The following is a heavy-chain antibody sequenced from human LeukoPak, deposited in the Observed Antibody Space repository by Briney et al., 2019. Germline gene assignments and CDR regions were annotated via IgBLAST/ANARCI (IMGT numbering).Heavy chain of an antibody. Sequence: PGGSLRLSCAASGFTFSSHWMSWVRQAPGKGLEWVSVFYSGGSTYYADSVKGRFTIARDNSKNTLYLQMSGLRAEDTAVYYCASENERPDAFDIWGQGTMVTVSS. CDR1: GFTFSSHW. CDR3: ASENERPDAFDI. J-gene: IGHJ3*02. CDR2: FYSGGST. V-gene: IGHV3-53*01.